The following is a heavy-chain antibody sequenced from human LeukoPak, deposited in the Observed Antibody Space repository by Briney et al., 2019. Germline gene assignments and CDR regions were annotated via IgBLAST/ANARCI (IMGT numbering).Heavy chain of an antibody. CDR1: GGSISSGSYY. D-gene: IGHD3-10*01. Sequence: SQTLSLTCTVSGGSISSGSYYWSWIRQPAGTGLEWIVRFHTSGSTDYNPSLKSRVSISVDTSKNHFSLKLSSVTAADTAVYYCARGGVSDFDYWGQGTLVTVSS. J-gene: IGHJ4*02. V-gene: IGHV4-61*02. CDR3: ARGGVSDFDY. CDR2: FHTSGST.